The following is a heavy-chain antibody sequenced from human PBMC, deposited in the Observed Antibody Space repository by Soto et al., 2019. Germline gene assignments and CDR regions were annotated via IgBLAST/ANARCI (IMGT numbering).Heavy chain of an antibody. CDR1: GFTFSSYA. CDR3: AKDKIAVAGTEGFYFDY. Sequence: EVQLLESGGGLVQPGGSLRLSCAASGFTFSSYAMSWVRQAPGKGLEWVSAISGSGGSTYYADSVKGRFTISRDNSKNTLYRQMNSLRAEDMAVYYCAKDKIAVAGTEGFYFDYWGQGTLVTVSS. D-gene: IGHD6-19*01. J-gene: IGHJ4*02. CDR2: ISGSGGST. V-gene: IGHV3-23*01.